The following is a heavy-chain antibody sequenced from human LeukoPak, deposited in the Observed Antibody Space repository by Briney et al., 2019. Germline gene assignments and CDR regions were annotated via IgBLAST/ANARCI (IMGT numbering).Heavy chain of an antibody. CDR3: ARDRADTAMGYFYYYGMDV. J-gene: IGHJ6*02. D-gene: IGHD5-18*01. V-gene: IGHV1-18*01. Sequence: ASVKVSCKASGYTFVNYGISWVRQAPGQGLEWMGWISTTNGNTKDVQKFQGRVTVTRDTSTNTVYMELRSLRSDDTAVYYCARDRADTAMGYFYYYGMDVWGQGTTVTVSS. CDR2: ISTTNGNT. CDR1: GYTFVNYG.